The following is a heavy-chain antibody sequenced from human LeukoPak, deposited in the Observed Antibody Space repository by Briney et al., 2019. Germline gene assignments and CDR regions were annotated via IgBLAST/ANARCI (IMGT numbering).Heavy chain of an antibody. CDR2: IYSSGTT. Sequence: SETPSLNCTVSRDSISSYSWSWIRQPPGKGLEWIGDIYSSGTTKYNPSLKSRVTISVDMSRNQFSLKLTSVTAADTAVYYCARLIYGSGSYYKDYWGQGTLVTVSS. CDR1: RDSISSYS. V-gene: IGHV4-59*08. CDR3: ARLIYGSGSYYKDY. J-gene: IGHJ4*02. D-gene: IGHD3-10*01.